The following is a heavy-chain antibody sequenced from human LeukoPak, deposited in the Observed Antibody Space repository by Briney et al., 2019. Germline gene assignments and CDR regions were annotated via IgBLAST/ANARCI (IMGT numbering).Heavy chain of an antibody. D-gene: IGHD5-18*01. Sequence: GASVKVSCKASGYTFTSYGISWVRQAPGQGLEWMGWISAYNGNTNYAQKLQGRVTMTTGTSTSTAYMELRSLRSDDTAVYYCARQTWIQLPLGMDVWGQETTVTVSS. CDR2: ISAYNGNT. V-gene: IGHV1-18*01. CDR1: GYTFTSYG. CDR3: ARQTWIQLPLGMDV. J-gene: IGHJ6*02.